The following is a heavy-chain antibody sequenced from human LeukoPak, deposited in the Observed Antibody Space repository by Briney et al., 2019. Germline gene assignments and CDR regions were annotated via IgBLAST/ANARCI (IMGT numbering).Heavy chain of an antibody. CDR1: GGSFSGYY. D-gene: IGHD6-13*01. Sequence: NPSETLSLTCAVYGGSFSGYYWNWIRQPPGKGLEWIGEINHSGSTNYNPSLKSRVTISVDTSKNQFSLKLSSVTATDTAVYYCANLRGSAAVIDFDYWGQGTLVTVSS. CDR3: ANLRGSAAVIDFDY. V-gene: IGHV4-34*01. CDR2: INHSGST. J-gene: IGHJ4*02.